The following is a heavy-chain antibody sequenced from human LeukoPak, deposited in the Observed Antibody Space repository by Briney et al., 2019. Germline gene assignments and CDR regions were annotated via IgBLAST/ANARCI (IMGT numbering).Heavy chain of an antibody. J-gene: IGHJ4*02. CDR2: ISGGGGST. Sequence: GGSLRLSCAASGFTFTSYSMNWVRQAPGKGLEWVSTISGGGGSTYYADSVKGRFTISRDNSKNTLYLQVNSLRAEDTAVYYCAKDHDFWSGYSDYWGQGTLVTVSS. D-gene: IGHD3-3*01. V-gene: IGHV3-23*01. CDR1: GFTFTSYS. CDR3: AKDHDFWSGYSDY.